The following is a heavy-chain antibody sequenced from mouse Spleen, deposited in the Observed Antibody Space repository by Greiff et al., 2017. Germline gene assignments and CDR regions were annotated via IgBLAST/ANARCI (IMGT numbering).Heavy chain of an antibody. Sequence: EVQLQQSGAELVRPGASVKLSCTASGFNIKDDYMHWVKQRPEQGLEWIGWIDPENGDTEYASKFQGKATITADTSSNTAYLQLSSLTSEDTAVYYCTSGDSSVLFDYWGQGTTLTVSS. CDR3: TSGDSSVLFDY. J-gene: IGHJ2*01. CDR1: GFNIKDDY. V-gene: IGHV14-4*01. D-gene: IGHD3-2*02. CDR2: IDPENGDT.